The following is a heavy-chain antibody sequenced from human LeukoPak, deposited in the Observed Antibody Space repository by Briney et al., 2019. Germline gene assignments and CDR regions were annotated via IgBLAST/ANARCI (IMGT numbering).Heavy chain of an antibody. J-gene: IGHJ5*02. Sequence: SETLSLTCTVSGGSISTSNYYWGWIRQPPGKGLEWIGNIFYSGSTYYSPSLRSRVTISLDTSKNQFSLKLSSVTAADTAVYYCATDMRGGSSSSPAWGQGTLVTVSS. CDR2: IFYSGST. V-gene: IGHV4-39*07. CDR3: ATDMRGGSSSSPA. D-gene: IGHD6-6*01. CDR1: GGSISTSNYY.